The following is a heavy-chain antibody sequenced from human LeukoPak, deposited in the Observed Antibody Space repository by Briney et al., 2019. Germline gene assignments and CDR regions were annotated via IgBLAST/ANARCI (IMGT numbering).Heavy chain of an antibody. V-gene: IGHV4-4*07. CDR2: IYTSGST. Sequence: PSEPLSLTCTVSGGSISSYYWSWIRQPAGKGLEWIGRIYTSGSTNYNPSLKSRVTMSVDTSRNQFSLKLSSVTAADTAIYYCARDPRIVGTTPPYWYFDLWGRGTLVTVSS. CDR3: ARDPRIVGTTPPYWYFDL. CDR1: GGSISSYY. D-gene: IGHD1-26*01. J-gene: IGHJ2*01.